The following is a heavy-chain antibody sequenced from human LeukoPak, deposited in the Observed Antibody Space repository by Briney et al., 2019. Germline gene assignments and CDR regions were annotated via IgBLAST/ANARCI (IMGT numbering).Heavy chain of an antibody. Sequence: PGGSLRLSCIASGFTLSNYWMSWVRQAPGKGLEWVANIKPDGSERYYVDSVKGRFTISRDNAKNSLYLQMNSLRAEDTALYYCAKDIKQYCTNGVCYTVAFDYWGQGTLVTVSS. V-gene: IGHV3-7*03. CDR3: AKDIKQYCTNGVCYTVAFDY. D-gene: IGHD2-8*01. CDR2: IKPDGSER. CDR1: GFTLSNYW. J-gene: IGHJ4*02.